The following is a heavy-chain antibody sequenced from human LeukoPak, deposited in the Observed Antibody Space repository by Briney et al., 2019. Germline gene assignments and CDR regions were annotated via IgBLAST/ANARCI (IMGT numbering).Heavy chain of an antibody. CDR1: GYTFTSYA. V-gene: IGHV1-69*13. CDR3: ASSSPSSGSLDYGMDV. CDR2: IIPIFGTA. J-gene: IGHJ6*02. D-gene: IGHD3-10*01. Sequence: SEKVSCKASGYTFTSYAISWVRQAPGQGLEWMGGIIPIFGTANYAQKFQGRVTITADESTSTAYMELSSLRSEDTAVYYCASSSPSSGSLDYGMDVWGQGTTVTVSS.